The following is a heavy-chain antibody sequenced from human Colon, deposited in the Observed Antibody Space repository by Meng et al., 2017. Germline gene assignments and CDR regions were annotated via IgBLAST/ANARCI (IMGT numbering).Heavy chain of an antibody. D-gene: IGHD1-26*01. CDR2: ISAAADRT. V-gene: IGHV3-23*01. J-gene: IGHJ4*02. CDR1: GFTFSSYD. Sequence: DVQLLESGGGLLQPGGSLRLSCASSGFTFSSYDLSWVRRAPGKGLAGVSVISAAADRTYSADSVAGRFTISRDNSKNMVYLQMNNLRAEDTAVYYCARISTIATFFDNWGQGTLVTVSS. CDR3: ARISTIATFFDN.